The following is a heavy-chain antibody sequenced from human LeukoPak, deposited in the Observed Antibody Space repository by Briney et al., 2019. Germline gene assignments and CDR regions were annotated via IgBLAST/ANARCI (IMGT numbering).Heavy chain of an antibody. CDR3: ARYSGSYPHDAFEI. Sequence: SETLSLTCTVSGGSISSYYWSWIRQPPRKGLEWIGYIYYSGSTSYNPSLKSRVTISVDTSKNQFSLKLRSVTAADTAVYYCARYSGSYPHDAFEIWGQGTMVTVSS. CDR1: GGSISSYY. V-gene: IGHV4-59*01. D-gene: IGHD1-26*01. J-gene: IGHJ3*02. CDR2: IYYSGST.